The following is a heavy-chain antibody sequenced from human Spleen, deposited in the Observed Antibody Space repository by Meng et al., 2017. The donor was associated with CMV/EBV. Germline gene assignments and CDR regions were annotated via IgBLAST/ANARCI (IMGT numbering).Heavy chain of an antibody. CDR3: AGPGGDDSSGGIDY. Sequence: GESLKISCAASGFNFRIYGMHWVRQLPGKGLEWVAFIRYDEKTKYYADSVKGRFTISRDSSKNTLYLQMNSLRAEDTAVYYCAGPGGDDSSGGIDYWGQGTLVTVSS. CDR1: GFNFRIYG. CDR2: IRYDEKTK. V-gene: IGHV3-30*02. J-gene: IGHJ4*02. D-gene: IGHD3-22*01.